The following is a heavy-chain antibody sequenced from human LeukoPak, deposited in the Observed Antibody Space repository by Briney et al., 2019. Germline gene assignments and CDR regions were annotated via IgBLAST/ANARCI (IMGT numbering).Heavy chain of an antibody. V-gene: IGHV1-69*05. CDR2: IIPIFGTA. J-gene: IGHJ4*02. Sequence: ASVKVSCKASGGTFSSYAISWVRQAPGQGLEWMGGIIPIFGTANYAQKFQGRVTITTDESTSTAYMELSSLRSKDTAVYYCASAYYYDSSDYYYFDYWGQGTLVTVSS. CDR3: ASAYYYDSSDYYYFDY. D-gene: IGHD3-22*01. CDR1: GGTFSSYA.